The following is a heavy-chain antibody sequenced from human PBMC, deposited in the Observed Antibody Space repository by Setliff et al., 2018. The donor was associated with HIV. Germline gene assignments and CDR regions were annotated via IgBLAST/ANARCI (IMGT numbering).Heavy chain of an antibody. CDR1: GGSISSGSYY. CDR3: ARRGDFFYYAMDV. J-gene: IGHJ6*02. Sequence: KSSETLSLTCTVSGGSISSGSYYWSWMRQPAGKGLEWIGHIYTSGSTNYNPSLKSRVTISVDTSKNQFSLKLSSVTAADTAVYYCARRGDFFYYAMDVWGQGTTVTVSS. CDR2: IYTSGST. V-gene: IGHV4-61*09.